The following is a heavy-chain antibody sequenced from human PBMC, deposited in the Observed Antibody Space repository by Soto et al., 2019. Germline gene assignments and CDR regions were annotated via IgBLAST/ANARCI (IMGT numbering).Heavy chain of an antibody. D-gene: IGHD2-2*01. V-gene: IGHV3-74*01. CDR3: ASLYASTYPHRPFDH. CDR2: IKSDGTTT. J-gene: IGHJ4*02. Sequence: VGSLRLSCESSGFAFTTYWMHWVRQSPGKGLVWVSGIKSDGTTTTYADSVKGRFTISRDNAKNTLYMQMSSLSAEDTAVYYCASLYASTYPHRPFDHWGQGTQVNVSS. CDR1: GFAFTTYW.